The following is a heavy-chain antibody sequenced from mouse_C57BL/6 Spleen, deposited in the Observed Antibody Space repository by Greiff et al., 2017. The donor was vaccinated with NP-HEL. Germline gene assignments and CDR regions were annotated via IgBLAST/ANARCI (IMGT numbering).Heavy chain of an antibody. D-gene: IGHD2-2*01. Sequence: EVLLVESGPELVKPGASVKIPCKASGYTFTDYNMDWVKQSHGKSLEWIGDINPNNGGTIYNQKFKGKATLTVDKSSSTAYMELRSLTSEDTAVYYCARLGGYYDAMDYWGQGTSVTVSS. CDR3: ARLGGYYDAMDY. V-gene: IGHV1-18*01. CDR2: INPNNGGT. CDR1: GYTFTDYN. J-gene: IGHJ4*01.